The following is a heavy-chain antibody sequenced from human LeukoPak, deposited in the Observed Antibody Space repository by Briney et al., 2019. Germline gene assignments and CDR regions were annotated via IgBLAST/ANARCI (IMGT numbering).Heavy chain of an antibody. Sequence: ASVKVSCKASGYTFTSYGISWVRQAPGQGLEWMGWISAYNGNTNYAQKLQGRVTMTTDTSTSTAYMELRSLRSDDTAVYYCARGKGSGSYYNARKPYYYYYMDVWGKGTTVTISS. J-gene: IGHJ6*03. CDR3: ARGKGSGSYYNARKPYYYYYMDV. D-gene: IGHD3-10*01. CDR1: GYTFTSYG. V-gene: IGHV1-18*01. CDR2: ISAYNGNT.